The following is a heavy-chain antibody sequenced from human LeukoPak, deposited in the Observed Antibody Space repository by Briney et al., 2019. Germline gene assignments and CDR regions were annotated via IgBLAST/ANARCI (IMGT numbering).Heavy chain of an antibody. D-gene: IGHD6-13*01. Sequence: SETLSLTCTVSGGSISSYYWSWIRQPAGKGLEWIGRIYTSGSTNYNPSLKSRVTMSVDTSKNQFSLKLSSVTAADTAVYYCARSSRSSSWFNWFDPWGQGTLVTVSS. J-gene: IGHJ5*02. CDR1: GGSISSYY. V-gene: IGHV4-4*07. CDR2: IYTSGST. CDR3: ARSSRSSSWFNWFDP.